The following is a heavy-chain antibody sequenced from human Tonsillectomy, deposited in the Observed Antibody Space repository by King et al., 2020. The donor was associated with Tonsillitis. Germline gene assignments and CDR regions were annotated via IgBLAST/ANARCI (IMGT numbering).Heavy chain of an antibody. D-gene: IGHD1-26*01. V-gene: IGHV3-23*04. CDR1: GFSFRSYA. CDR3: AKDEESGSYFVS. CDR2: IGGGGSDT. J-gene: IGHJ4*02. Sequence: VQLVESGGGLLQPGGPLRLSCAASGFSFRSYAMSWVRRAPGKGLEGVSTIGGGGSDTYYPDSLKGRFTISRDNSKNTLYLQINSLRPEDTAVYYCAKDEESGSYFVSWGQGTLVTVSS.